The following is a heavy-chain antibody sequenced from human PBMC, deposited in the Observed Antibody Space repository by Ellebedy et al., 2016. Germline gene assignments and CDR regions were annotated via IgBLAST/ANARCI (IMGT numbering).Heavy chain of an antibody. CDR3: ARVSSALYRILDY. J-gene: IGHJ4*02. CDR2: IYTSGST. V-gene: IGHV4-61*02. CDR1: GGSISSGSYY. Sequence: SETLSLXXTVSGGSISSGSYYWSWIRQPAGKELEWIGRIYTSGSTNYNPSLKSRVTISVDTSKNQFSLKLSSVTAADTAVYYCARVSSALYRILDYWGQGTLVTVSS. D-gene: IGHD2-2*01.